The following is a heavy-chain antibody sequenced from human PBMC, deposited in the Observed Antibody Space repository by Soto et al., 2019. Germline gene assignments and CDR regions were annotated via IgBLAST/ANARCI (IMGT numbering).Heavy chain of an antibody. CDR3: ARQARYCTNGVCSAYGMDV. CDR1: GYTFTSYY. J-gene: IGHJ6*02. D-gene: IGHD2-8*01. CDR2: INPSGGST. V-gene: IGHV1-46*01. Sequence: QVQLVQSGAEVKKPGASVKVSCKASGYTFTSYYMHWVRQAPGQGLEWMGIINPSGGSTSYAQKFQGRVTMTRDTSTSTVYMELSSVRSEDTAVYYCARQARYCTNGVCSAYGMDVWGQGTTVTVSS.